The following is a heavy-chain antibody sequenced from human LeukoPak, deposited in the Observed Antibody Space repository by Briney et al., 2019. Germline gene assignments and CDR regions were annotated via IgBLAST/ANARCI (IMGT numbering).Heavy chain of an antibody. CDR2: ISGSGGST. D-gene: IGHD3-10*01. CDR1: GFTFSSYG. CDR3: AKDGITMVRGVYYNWFDP. Sequence: AGGSLRLSCAASGFTFSSYGMSWVRQAPGKGLEWVSGISGSGGSTYYADSVKGRFTISRDNSKNTLYLQMNSLRAEDTAVYYCAKDGITMVRGVYYNWFDPWGQGTLVTVSS. J-gene: IGHJ5*02. V-gene: IGHV3-23*01.